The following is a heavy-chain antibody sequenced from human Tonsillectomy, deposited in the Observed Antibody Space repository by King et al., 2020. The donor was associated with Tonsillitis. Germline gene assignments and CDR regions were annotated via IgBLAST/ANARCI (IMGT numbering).Heavy chain of an antibody. D-gene: IGHD3-16*01. Sequence: VQLVESGGGLIQPGGSLRLSCAASGFTVSSNYMSWVRQAPGKGLEWVSVIYTVGSTYYAGSVKGRFTISRDNSKNTLYLQMTSLRAEDTAVYYCARAFHTYFDYWGQGTLVTVSS. V-gene: IGHV3-53*01. CDR3: ARAFHTYFDY. CDR2: IYTVGST. CDR1: GFTVSSNY. J-gene: IGHJ4*02.